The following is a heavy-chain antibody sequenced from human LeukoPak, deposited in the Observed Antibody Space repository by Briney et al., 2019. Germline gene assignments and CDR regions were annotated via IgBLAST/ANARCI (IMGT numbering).Heavy chain of an antibody. CDR2: MNPNSGNT. D-gene: IGHD6-6*01. V-gene: IGHV1-8*01. J-gene: IGHJ5*02. CDR1: GYTFTDYD. CDR3: ARGGGIAARRNWFDP. Sequence: GASVKVSCKASGYTFTDYDINWVRQAPGQGLEWMGWMNPNSGNTGYAQKFQGRVTITRNTSISTAYMELSSLRSEDTAVYYCARGGGIAARRNWFDPWGQGTLVTVSS.